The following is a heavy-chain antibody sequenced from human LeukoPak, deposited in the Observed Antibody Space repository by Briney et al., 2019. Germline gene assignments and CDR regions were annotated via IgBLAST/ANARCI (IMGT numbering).Heavy chain of an antibody. CDR1: GFTFSSDA. CDR3: AKEGRCSGGNCALDY. V-gene: IGHV3-23*01. D-gene: IGHD2-15*01. Sequence: GGSLRLSCAASGFTFSSDAMSWGRQAPGKGLEGVSAISVSGGSTYYADSVKGRFTISRDNSKNTLYLQMNSLRAEDTAVYYCAKEGRCSGGNCALDYWGQGTLVTVSS. CDR2: ISVSGGST. J-gene: IGHJ4*02.